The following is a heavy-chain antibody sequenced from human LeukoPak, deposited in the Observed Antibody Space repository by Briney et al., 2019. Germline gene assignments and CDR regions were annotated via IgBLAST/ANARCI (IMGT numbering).Heavy chain of an antibody. J-gene: IGHJ5*02. D-gene: IGHD4-17*01. CDR2: ISVYTGST. CDR3: ARDGGWQYVDYAWRFDP. CDR1: GYTFTAHG. V-gene: IGHV1-18*01. Sequence: ASVKVSCKASGYTFTAHGTSWLRQAPGQGLEWMGWISVYTGSTKYAQKFQGRVTMTTDTSTSTAFMELRSLRSDDTAVYFCARDGGWQYVDYAWRFDPWGQGTLVTVSS.